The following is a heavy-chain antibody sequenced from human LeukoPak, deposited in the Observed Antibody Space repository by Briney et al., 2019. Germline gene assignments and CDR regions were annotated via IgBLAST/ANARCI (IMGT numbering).Heavy chain of an antibody. Sequence: PGGSLRLSCAASGFTFSSYAMSWVRQAPGKGLEWVSAISGSGGSTYYADSVKGRFTISRDNAKKSLDLQMNSLRAEDTAVYYCASSYSSDWYSRWIDYWGQGTLVTVSS. CDR2: ISGSGGST. CDR1: GFTFSSYA. V-gene: IGHV3-23*01. CDR3: ASSYSSDWYSRWIDY. D-gene: IGHD6-19*01. J-gene: IGHJ4*02.